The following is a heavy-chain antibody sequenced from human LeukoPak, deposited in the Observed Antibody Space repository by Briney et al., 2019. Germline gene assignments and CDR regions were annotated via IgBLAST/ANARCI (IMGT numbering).Heavy chain of an antibody. CDR3: ARAKWGYCSSTNCYATDY. CDR2: IFSGGPT. D-gene: IGHD2-2*01. CDR1: GFTVTDNY. J-gene: IGHJ4*02. V-gene: IGHV3-53*01. Sequence: GGSLRLSCAASGFTVTDNYMSWVRQAPGKGLEWVSVIFSGGPTYYADSVKGRFTISRDKSKNTLYLQMNSLRAEDTAVYYCARAKWGYCSSTNCYATDYWGQGTLVTVSS.